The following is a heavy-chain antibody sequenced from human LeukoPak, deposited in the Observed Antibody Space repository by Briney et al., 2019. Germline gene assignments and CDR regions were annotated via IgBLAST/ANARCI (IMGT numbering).Heavy chain of an antibody. J-gene: IGHJ4*02. Sequence: SETQSLTCTVSGGLLTSNSYYWGWIRQPPGKGLEWIGSISYSGNTYYNPSLKSRVTISVDTSKSQVSLSLNSVTAADTAVYFCAREGGRFTVEVVVLDHWGQGTLVTVSS. CDR1: GGLLTSNSYY. D-gene: IGHD3-22*01. CDR2: ISYSGNT. CDR3: AREGGRFTVEVVVLDH. V-gene: IGHV4-39*02.